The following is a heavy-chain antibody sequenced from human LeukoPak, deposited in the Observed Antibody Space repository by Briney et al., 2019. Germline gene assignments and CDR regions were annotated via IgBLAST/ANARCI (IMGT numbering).Heavy chain of an antibody. D-gene: IGHD6-25*01. CDR3: SRGQRLREYDY. Sequence: ASVNVSCKSSGYTFTIYGISWVRQAPGQGLEWMGWISAYNGDTNYAQKLQGRVTMTTDTSTSTAYMELRSMRPDDTAVYYSSRGQRLREYDYWGQGTLVTVSS. V-gene: IGHV1-18*01. CDR1: GYTFTIYG. CDR2: ISAYNGDT. J-gene: IGHJ4*02.